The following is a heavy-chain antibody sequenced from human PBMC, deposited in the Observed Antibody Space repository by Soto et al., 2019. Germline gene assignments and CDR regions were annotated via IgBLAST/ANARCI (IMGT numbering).Heavy chain of an antibody. V-gene: IGHV3-74*01. Sequence: PVASLRRSCAASGFTFSSYWVHWVRQAPVEGLVWVSRINSDGSSTSYADSVKGRFTISRDNAKNTLYLQMNSLRAEDTAVYYCARDRAFCGGDCYSNYYYGMDVWGQGT. CDR3: ARDRAFCGGDCYSNYYYGMDV. CDR1: GFTFSSYW. D-gene: IGHD2-21*02. CDR2: INSDGSST. J-gene: IGHJ6*02.